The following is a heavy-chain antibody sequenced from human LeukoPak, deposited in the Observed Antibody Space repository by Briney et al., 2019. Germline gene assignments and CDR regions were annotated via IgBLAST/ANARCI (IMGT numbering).Heavy chain of an antibody. D-gene: IGHD2-21*01. CDR1: GYTFTDYY. CDR3: ARSTYSRYYFDY. CDR2: IKPNNGDT. Sequence: AASVKVSCKASGYTFTDYYMHWVRQAPGQGLEWMGWIKPNNGDTNYVKKFQGRVTMTRDTSISTAYMELSRLRSDDTAVYYCARSTYSRYYFDYWGQGTLVTVSS. J-gene: IGHJ4*02. V-gene: IGHV1-2*02.